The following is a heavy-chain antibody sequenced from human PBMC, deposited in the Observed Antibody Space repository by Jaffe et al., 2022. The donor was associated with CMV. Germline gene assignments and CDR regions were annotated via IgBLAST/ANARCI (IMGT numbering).Heavy chain of an antibody. D-gene: IGHD5-12*01. V-gene: IGHV3-33*08. Sequence: QVQLVESGGGVVQPGRSLRLSCAASGFTFSSYGMHWVRQAPGKGLEWVAVIWYDGSNKYYADSVKGRFTISRDNSKNTLYLQMNSLRAEDTAVYYCAREGGYSGYDWAYRWFDPWGQGTLVTVSS. CDR3: AREGGYSGYDWAYRWFDP. J-gene: IGHJ5*02. CDR2: IWYDGSNK. CDR1: GFTFSSYG.